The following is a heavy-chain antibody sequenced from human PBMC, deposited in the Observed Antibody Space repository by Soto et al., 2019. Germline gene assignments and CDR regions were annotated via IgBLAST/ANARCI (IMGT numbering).Heavy chain of an antibody. D-gene: IGHD2-8*01. CDR1: GGSISSGGYY. J-gene: IGHJ4*02. CDR2: IYYSGST. CDR3: ARLGFRPYCTNGVCYMAQDY. V-gene: IGHV4-31*03. Sequence: PSETLSLTCTVSGGSISSGGYYWSWIRQHPGKGLEWIGYIYYSGSTYYNPSLKSRVTISVDTSKNQFSLKLSSVTAADTAVYYCARLGFRPYCTNGVCYMAQDYWGQGTLVTVSS.